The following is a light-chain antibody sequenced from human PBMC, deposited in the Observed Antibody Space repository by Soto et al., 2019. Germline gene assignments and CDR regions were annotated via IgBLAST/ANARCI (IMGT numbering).Light chain of an antibody. CDR3: QQYYSAPYT. CDR2: WAS. V-gene: IGKV4-1*01. Sequence: DIVMTQSPDSLAVSLGERATINCKSSQSVLYSSNNRNYLVWYQQKPGQPPKLLIYWASTRESGVPDRFSGSGVWKEFTLTISSLQAEDVAVYYCQQYYSAPYTFGQGTKLEIK. J-gene: IGKJ2*01. CDR1: QSVLYSSNNRNY.